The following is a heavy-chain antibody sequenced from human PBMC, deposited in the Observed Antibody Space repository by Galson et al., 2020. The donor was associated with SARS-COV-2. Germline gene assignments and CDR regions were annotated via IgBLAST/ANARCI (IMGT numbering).Heavy chain of an antibody. J-gene: IGHJ4*02. CDR3: AREGEGGNTGFDY. V-gene: IGHV4-59*01. D-gene: IGHD2-15*01. CDR1: GGSISSYY. CDR2: IFYTGNT. Sequence: ASETLSLTCTVSGGSISSYYWSWIRQPPGKGLEWIGYIFYTGNTNYNPSLKSRVTISLDTSKNQFSLKLTSVTASDTAVYYCAREGEGGNTGFDYWGQGILVTVSS.